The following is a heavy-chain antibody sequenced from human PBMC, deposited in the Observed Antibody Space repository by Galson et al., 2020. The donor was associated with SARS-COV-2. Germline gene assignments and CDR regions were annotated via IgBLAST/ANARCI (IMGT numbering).Heavy chain of an antibody. J-gene: IGHJ4*02. D-gene: IGHD3-22*01. Sequence: SVKVSCKASGFTFTTSAVQWVRQARGQRLEWIGWIVVGSGNTKYAQKFQERVTITRDLSANTAYMEVSSLRSEDTAVYYCAREGGYYYDSSGLLDYWGQGTLVTVSS. CDR2: IVVGSGNT. CDR1: GFTFTTSA. CDR3: AREGGYYYDSSGLLDY. V-gene: IGHV1-58*01.